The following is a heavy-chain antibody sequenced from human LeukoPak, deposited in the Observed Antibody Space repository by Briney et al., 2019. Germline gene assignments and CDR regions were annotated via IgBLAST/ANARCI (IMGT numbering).Heavy chain of an antibody. CDR3: ARDNPIVGATITLDY. Sequence: PGGSLRLSCAASGFTFSSYSMIWIRQAPGKGLEWISYISSSSSTIYYADSVKGRFTISRDNAKNSLYLQMNSLRDEDTAVYYCARDNPIVGATITLDYWGQRALVTVSS. CDR2: ISSSSSTI. CDR1: GFTFSSYS. V-gene: IGHV3-48*02. D-gene: IGHD1-26*01. J-gene: IGHJ4*02.